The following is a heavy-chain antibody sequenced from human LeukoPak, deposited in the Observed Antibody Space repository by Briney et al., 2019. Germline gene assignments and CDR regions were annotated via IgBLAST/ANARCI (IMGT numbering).Heavy chain of an antibody. CDR1: GGSISSGGYY. Sequence: SETLSVTCTVSGGSISSGGYYWSWIRQHPGKGLEWIGYIYYSGSTYYNPSLKSRVTISVDTSKNQFSLKLSSVTAADTAVYYCARDSDPRGLFDYWGQGTLVTVSS. J-gene: IGHJ4*02. V-gene: IGHV4-31*03. CDR2: IYYSGST. CDR3: ARDSDPRGLFDY.